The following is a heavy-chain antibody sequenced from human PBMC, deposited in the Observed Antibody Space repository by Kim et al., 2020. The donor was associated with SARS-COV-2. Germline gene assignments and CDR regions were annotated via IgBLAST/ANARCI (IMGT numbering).Heavy chain of an antibody. CDR3: ARDTHVLLWFGEFVPPSARFDP. J-gene: IGHJ5*02. CDR1: GYTFTGYY. V-gene: IGHV1-2*06. Sequence: ASVKVSCKASGYTFTGYYMHWVRQAPGQGLEWMGRINPNSGGTNYAQKFQGRVTMTRDTSISTAYMELSRLRSDDTAVYYCARDTHVLLWFGEFVPPSARFDPWGQGTLVTVSS. CDR2: INPNSGGT. D-gene: IGHD3-10*01.